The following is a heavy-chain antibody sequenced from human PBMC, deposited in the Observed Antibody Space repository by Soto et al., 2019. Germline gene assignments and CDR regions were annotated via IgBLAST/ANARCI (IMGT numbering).Heavy chain of an antibody. D-gene: IGHD2-15*01. CDR3: AKSRHNYCSGGSCFIDY. J-gene: IGHJ4*02. CDR2: ISGSGGST. V-gene: IGHV3-23*01. Sequence: GSLRLSCAASGFTFSSYAMSWVRQAPGKGLEWVSAISGSGGSTYYADSVKGRFTISRDNSKNTRYLQMNSLRAEDTAVYYCAKSRHNYCSGGSCFIDYWGQGTLVTVSS. CDR1: GFTFSSYA.